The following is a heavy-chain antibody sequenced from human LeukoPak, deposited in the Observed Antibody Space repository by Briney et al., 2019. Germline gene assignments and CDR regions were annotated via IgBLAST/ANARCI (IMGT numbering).Heavy chain of an antibody. CDR1: GFIFSTYN. CDR3: VRDYGNYYDAMTYFPFDY. J-gene: IGHJ4*02. V-gene: IGHV3-48*02. D-gene: IGHD3-22*01. CDR2: ISSSSGTM. Sequence: GSLRLSRAASGFIFSTYNMNWVRQAPGKGLEWVSYISSSSGTMYYAESVRGRFTISRDNAKNSLYLQMSSLRDEDTAVYYCVRDYGNYYDAMTYFPFDYWGQGTLVTVSS.